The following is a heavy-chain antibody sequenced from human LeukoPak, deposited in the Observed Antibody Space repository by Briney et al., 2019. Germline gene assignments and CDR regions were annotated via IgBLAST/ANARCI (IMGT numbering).Heavy chain of an antibody. D-gene: IGHD1/OR15-1a*01. CDR2: IYSSGYH. J-gene: IGHJ4*02. V-gene: IGHV4-4*07. Sequence: SETLSLTCTVSGGAIRSHYWNWIRQPPGKGLELIGRIYSSGYHNDTPFLKNQITMSVDMSKNPFSLRLNSGAAAHTAVYYCARGEHSVDSWGQGMLVTVSS. CDR3: ARGEHSVDS. CDR1: GGAIRSHY.